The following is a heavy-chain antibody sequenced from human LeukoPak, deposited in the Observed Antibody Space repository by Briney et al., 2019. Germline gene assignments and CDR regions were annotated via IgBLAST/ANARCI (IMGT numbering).Heavy chain of an antibody. CDR2: ISSSSSYI. CDR3: ARELQLERLAFGKEGSAFDY. CDR1: GFTFNSYT. D-gene: IGHD1-1*01. Sequence: GGSLRLSCAASGFTFNSYTMNWVRQAPGKGLEWVSSISSSSSYIYYAASARGRFTIYRDNAKKSLYLQMNRLRADDTAVYYCARELQLERLAFGKEGSAFDYWGQGTLVTVSS. V-gene: IGHV3-21*01. J-gene: IGHJ4*02.